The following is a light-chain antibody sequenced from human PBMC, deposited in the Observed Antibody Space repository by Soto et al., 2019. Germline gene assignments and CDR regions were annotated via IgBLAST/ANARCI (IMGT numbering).Light chain of an antibody. CDR2: AAS. CDR3: QQAYCSPRT. J-gene: IGKJ1*01. CDR1: QTINNY. Sequence: DIQMTQSPSSLPASVGDRVTIACRASQTINNYLTRYQQKPGKAPKLLIYAASNLQPGVPSKFSGGGSGTAFILSISRVHSEDFGTYYWQQAYCSPRTFGRG. V-gene: IGKV1-39*01.